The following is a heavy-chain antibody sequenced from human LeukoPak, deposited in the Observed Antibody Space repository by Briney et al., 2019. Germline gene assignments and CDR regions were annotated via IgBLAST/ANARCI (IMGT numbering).Heavy chain of an antibody. D-gene: IGHD6-13*01. Sequence: SETLSLTCTVSGGSISSGGYYWSWIRQHPGKGLEWIGYIYYSGSTYYNPSLKSRVTISVDTSKNQFSLKLSSVAAADTAVYYRARDSSSSWYRYGMDVWGQGTTVTVSS. CDR1: GGSISSGGYY. CDR2: IYYSGST. V-gene: IGHV4-31*03. CDR3: ARDSSSSWYRYGMDV. J-gene: IGHJ6*02.